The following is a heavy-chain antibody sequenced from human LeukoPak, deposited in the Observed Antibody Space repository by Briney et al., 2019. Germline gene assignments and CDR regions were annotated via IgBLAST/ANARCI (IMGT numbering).Heavy chain of an antibody. CDR1: GGSISSGGYS. D-gene: IGHD1-1*01. V-gene: IGHV4-30-2*01. Sequence: SETLSLTCAVSGGSISSGGYSWGWSRQPPGKGLEWIGYIYHSGSTYYSPSLKSRVTISVDRAKNQFSLKLSSVTAADTAVYYCARGTERASWFDPWGQGTLVTVS. CDR3: ARGTERASWFDP. CDR2: IYHSGST. J-gene: IGHJ5*02.